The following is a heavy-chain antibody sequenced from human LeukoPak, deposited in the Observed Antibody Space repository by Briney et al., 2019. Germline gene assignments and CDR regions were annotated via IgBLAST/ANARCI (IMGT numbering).Heavy chain of an antibody. CDR3: ARSKGGIEY. CDR2: IYPGDSDT. V-gene: IGHV5-51*01. J-gene: IGHJ4*02. Sequence: GESLKISCKAYGYSFFSNYWIGWVRQMPGKGLEWMGIIYPGDSDTRYSPSFQGQVTISADKSISTAYLQWSSLKASDTAMYYCARSKGGIEYWGQGTLVTVSS. CDR1: GYSFFSNYW. D-gene: IGHD3-16*01.